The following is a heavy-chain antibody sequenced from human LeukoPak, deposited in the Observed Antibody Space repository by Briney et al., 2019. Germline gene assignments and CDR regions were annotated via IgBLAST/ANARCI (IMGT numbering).Heavy chain of an antibody. CDR2: IQGDGSST. Sequence: GGSLRLSCAASGFTFGSYWMHWVRQAPGKGLVWVARIQGDGSSTTYADSVKGRFTISRDNAKNTLYLQLDSLRAGDTALYYCVRRDAFDIWGQGTMVTVSS. J-gene: IGHJ3*02. CDR1: GFTFGSYW. CDR3: VRRDAFDI. V-gene: IGHV3-74*01.